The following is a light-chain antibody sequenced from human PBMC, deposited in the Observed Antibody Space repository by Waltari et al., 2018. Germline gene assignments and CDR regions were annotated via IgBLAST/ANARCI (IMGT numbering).Light chain of an antibody. CDR3: QQYDSSPWT. CDR1: QGVSSSY. CDR2: AAS. J-gene: IGKJ1*01. Sequence: EIVLTQSPGTLSLSPGERASLSCRASQGVSSSYLAWYQQKRGQAPRLLIYAASSRATGVPHRFSGSGSGTDFTLTVSRLEPEDFAVYYCQQYDSSPWTFGQGTTVEIK. V-gene: IGKV3-20*01.